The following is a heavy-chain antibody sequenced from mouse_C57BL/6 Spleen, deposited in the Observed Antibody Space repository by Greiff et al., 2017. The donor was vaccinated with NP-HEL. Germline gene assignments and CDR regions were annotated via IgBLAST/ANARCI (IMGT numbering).Heavy chain of an antibody. CDR1: GYTFTSYW. D-gene: IGHD2-4*01. J-gene: IGHJ2*01. V-gene: IGHV1-69*01. Sequence: VQLQQPGAELVMPGASVKLSCKASGYTFTSYWMHWVKQRPGQGLEWIGEIDPSDSYTNYNQKFKGKSTLTVDKSSSTAYMQLSSLTSEDSAVYYCARSLDYDGFDYWGQGTTLTVSS. CDR3: ARSLDYDGFDY. CDR2: IDPSDSYT.